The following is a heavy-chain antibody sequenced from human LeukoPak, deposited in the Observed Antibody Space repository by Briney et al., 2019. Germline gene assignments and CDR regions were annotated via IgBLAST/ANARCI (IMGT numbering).Heavy chain of an antibody. CDR3: AKVYSYQYFYMVV. V-gene: IGHV4-59*11. D-gene: IGHD2-2*01. CDR1: GVSISRHY. Sequence: SETLSLTCTVSGVSISRHYWDWIRQSSGKGLEWIGDFYYSGSTNYHPSLKSLVTISLDTSQNQLYLTLSAVTAADTDVYYCAKVYSYQYFYMVVWGKGTTLSVPS. CDR2: FYYSGST. J-gene: IGHJ6*03.